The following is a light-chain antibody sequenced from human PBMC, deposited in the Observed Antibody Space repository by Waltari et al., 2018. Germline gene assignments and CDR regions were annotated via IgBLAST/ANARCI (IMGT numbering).Light chain of an antibody. CDR2: LGS. CDR3: MQALQTPRT. Sequence: DSVMTQSPLSLPVTPGEPASISCRSSQSLLHSNGYNDLDWYLQKPGQSPQLLIYLGSNRASGVPDRFSGSGAGTDFTLKISRVEAEDVGVYYCMQALQTPRTFGQGTKVEIK. V-gene: IGKV2-28*01. J-gene: IGKJ1*01. CDR1: QSLLHSNGYND.